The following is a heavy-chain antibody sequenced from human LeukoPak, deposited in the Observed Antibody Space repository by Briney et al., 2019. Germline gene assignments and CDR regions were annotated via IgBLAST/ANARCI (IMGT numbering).Heavy chain of an antibody. CDR1: GGSISSGGYS. CDR2: IYHSGSA. Sequence: SETLSLTCAVSGGSISSGGYSWSWIRQPPGKGLEWIGYIYHSGSAYYNPSLKSRVTILVDRSKNQFSLKLISSTAAATAVYYCPRPDYKVPGSPLANGARGTLVTVPS. D-gene: IGHD3-10*01. J-gene: IGHJ4*02. CDR3: PRPDYKVPGSPLAN. V-gene: IGHV4-30-2*01.